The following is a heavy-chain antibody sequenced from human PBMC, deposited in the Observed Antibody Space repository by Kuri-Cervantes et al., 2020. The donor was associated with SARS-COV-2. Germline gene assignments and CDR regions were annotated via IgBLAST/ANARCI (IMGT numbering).Heavy chain of an antibody. Sequence: KVSCKGSGYSFTSYWIGWVRQMPGKGLEWMGIIYPGDSETTYSPSFQGQVTISADKSIRTAYLQWSSLKASDTAMYYCARYSGSYFNWFDPWGQGTLVTVSS. D-gene: IGHD1-26*01. CDR1: GYSFTSYW. V-gene: IGHV5-51*01. CDR2: IYPGDSET. J-gene: IGHJ5*02. CDR3: ARYSGSYFNWFDP.